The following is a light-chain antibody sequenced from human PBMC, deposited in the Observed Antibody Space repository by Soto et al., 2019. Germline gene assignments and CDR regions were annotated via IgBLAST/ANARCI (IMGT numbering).Light chain of an antibody. CDR2: GAS. J-gene: IGKJ5*01. CDR1: QSVSSSY. CDR3: QQYGRSPLVT. V-gene: IGKV3-20*01. Sequence: EIVLTQSPGTLSLSPGERATLSCRASQSVSSSYLAWYQQKPGQAPRLLIYGASSRATGIPDRFSGSGSGTDFTLTISRLEPEDFAMYYCQQYGRSPLVTFGQGTRLENK.